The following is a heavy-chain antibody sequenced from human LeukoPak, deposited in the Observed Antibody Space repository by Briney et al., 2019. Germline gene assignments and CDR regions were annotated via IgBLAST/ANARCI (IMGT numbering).Heavy chain of an antibody. D-gene: IGHD3-10*01. CDR1: GGSFSGYY. J-gene: IGHJ4*02. CDR3: ARVNSGNYYLCDY. V-gene: IGHV4-34*01. Sequence: SETLSLTCAVYGGSFSGYYWSWIRQPPGKGLEWIGEINHSGSTNYNPSLKSRVTISVDTSKNQFSLKLSSVTAADTAVYYCARVNSGNYYLCDYWGQGTLVTVSS. CDR2: INHSGST.